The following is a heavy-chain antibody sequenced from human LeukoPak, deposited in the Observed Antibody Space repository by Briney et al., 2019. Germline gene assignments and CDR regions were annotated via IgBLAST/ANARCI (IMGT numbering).Heavy chain of an antibody. CDR1: GFTFTNHA. V-gene: IGHV3-23*01. Sequence: PGGSLRLSCAASGFTFTNHAMNWVRQAPGKGLEWVSIISGGVFSGSATVTYYADSVKGRFTISRDNSKNTLYLQMNSLRAEDTAVYYCARRERLGCSYGRGTLDIWGQGTMVTVSS. CDR2: ISGGVFSGSATVT. CDR3: ARRERLGCSYGRGTLDI. D-gene: IGHD5-18*01. J-gene: IGHJ3*02.